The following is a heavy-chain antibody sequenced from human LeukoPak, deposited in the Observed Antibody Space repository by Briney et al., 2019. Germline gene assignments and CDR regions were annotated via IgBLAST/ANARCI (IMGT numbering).Heavy chain of an antibody. Sequence: GESLRLSCAASGFTFSSYGMHWVRQAPGKGLEWVAVISYDGSNKYYADSVKGRFTISRDNSKNTLYLQMNSLRAEDTAVYYCAILTDYWGQGTLVTVSS. V-gene: IGHV3-30*03. J-gene: IGHJ4*02. CDR1: GFTFSSYG. D-gene: IGHD2-15*01. CDR3: AILTDY. CDR2: ISYDGSNK.